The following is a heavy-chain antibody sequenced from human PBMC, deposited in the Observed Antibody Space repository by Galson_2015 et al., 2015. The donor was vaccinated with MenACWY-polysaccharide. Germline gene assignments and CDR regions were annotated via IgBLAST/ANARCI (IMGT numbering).Heavy chain of an antibody. V-gene: IGHV3-23*01. D-gene: IGHD3-22*01. Sequence: SLRLSCAASQFTFNNYAMIWVRQAPGEGLEWVSTINPSGGSTWYADSVKGRFSISRDNSNNMLYLQMNSLRADDTAVYYCARDDLSSHYESIGYFDYWGRGTLVTVSS. J-gene: IGHJ4*02. CDR2: INPSGGST. CDR3: ARDDLSSHYESIGYFDY. CDR1: QFTFNNYA.